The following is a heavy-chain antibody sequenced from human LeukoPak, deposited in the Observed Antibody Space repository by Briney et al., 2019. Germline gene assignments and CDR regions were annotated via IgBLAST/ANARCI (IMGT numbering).Heavy chain of an antibody. J-gene: IGHJ5*02. CDR3: ARGHKHRGRPPRYSGYDRPIDP. V-gene: IGHV4-39*01. CDR1: GGSISSSSYY. D-gene: IGHD5-12*01. CDR2: IYYSGST. Sequence: PSETLSLTCTVSGGSISSSSYYWGWIRQPPGKGLEWIGSIYYSGSTYYNPSLKSRVTISVDTSKNQFSLKLSSVTAADTAVYYCARGHKHRGRPPRYSGYDRPIDPWGQGTLVTVSS.